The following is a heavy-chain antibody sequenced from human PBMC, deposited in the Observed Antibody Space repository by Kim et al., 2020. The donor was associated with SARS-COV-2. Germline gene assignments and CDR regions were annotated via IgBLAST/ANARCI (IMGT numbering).Heavy chain of an antibody. CDR2: IIPVFGTT. J-gene: IGHJ6*03. CDR3: ASDSYDDIFGYDYYCMDV. CDR1: GYTFTSYA. Sequence: ASVKVSCKASGYTFTSYAIRWVRQAPGQRLEWMGGIIPVFGTTKYSQKFQGRVTITRDTSTSTAYMELSSLRSEDTAVYYCASDSYDDIFGYDYYCMDVWGKGPRVTVS. D-gene: IGHD3-9*01. V-gene: IGHV1-3*01.